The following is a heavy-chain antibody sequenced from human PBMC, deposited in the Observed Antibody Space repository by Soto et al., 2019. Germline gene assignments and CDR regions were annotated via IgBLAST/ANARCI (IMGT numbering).Heavy chain of an antibody. Sequence: PGGSLRLSCAASGFTFSSYAMRWVRQAPGKGLEWVSAISGSGGSTYYADSVKGRFTISRDNSKNTLYLQMNSLRAEDTAVYYCAKTYYYDSSGYREIFDYWGQGTLVTVSS. CDR3: AKTYYYDSSGYREIFDY. CDR1: GFTFSSYA. V-gene: IGHV3-23*01. CDR2: ISGSGGST. D-gene: IGHD3-22*01. J-gene: IGHJ4*02.